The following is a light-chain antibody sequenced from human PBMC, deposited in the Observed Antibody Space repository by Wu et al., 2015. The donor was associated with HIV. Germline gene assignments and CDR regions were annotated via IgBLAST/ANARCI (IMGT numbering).Light chain of an antibody. CDR3: QQYNNWPPWT. CDR1: QSVYSN. Sequence: EIVMTQAPATLSVSPGERATLSCRASQSVYSNLAWYRQKPGQAPRLLIYAASTRATGIPARFSGSGSGTEFTLTISSMQSEDFAVYYCQQYNNWPPWTFGQGTKVEMK. V-gene: IGKV3-15*01. J-gene: IGKJ1*01. CDR2: AAS.